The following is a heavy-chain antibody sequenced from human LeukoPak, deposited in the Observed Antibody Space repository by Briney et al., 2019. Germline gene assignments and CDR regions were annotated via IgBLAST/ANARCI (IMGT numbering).Heavy chain of an antibody. Sequence: GGSLRLSCTASGFTFGDYAVSWVRQAPGKGLEWVGFIRSKAYGGTTEYAASVKGRFTISRGDSKSIAYLQMNSLKTEDTAVYYCTRDEWRDGPRYCSSTSCYAPYSYWGQGTLVTVSS. CDR2: IRSKAYGGTT. CDR3: TRDEWRDGPRYCSSTSCYAPYSY. V-gene: IGHV3-49*04. CDR1: GFTFGDYA. D-gene: IGHD2-2*01. J-gene: IGHJ4*02.